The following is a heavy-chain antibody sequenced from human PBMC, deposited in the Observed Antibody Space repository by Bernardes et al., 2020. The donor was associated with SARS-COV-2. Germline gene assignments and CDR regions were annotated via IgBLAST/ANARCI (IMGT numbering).Heavy chain of an antibody. J-gene: IGHJ6*02. CDR1: GFTFSSYW. D-gene: IGHD3-3*01. CDR2: INSDGSST. CDR3: ASGKIGPGTSYFGVVLHYSNYYGMDV. Sequence: GGSLRLSCAASGFTFSSYWMHWVRQAPGKGLVWVSRINSDGSSTSYADSVKGRFTISRDNAKNTLYLQMNSLRSEDTALYYCASGKIGPGTSYFGVVLHYSNYYGMDVWGQGTTVTVSS. V-gene: IGHV3-74*01.